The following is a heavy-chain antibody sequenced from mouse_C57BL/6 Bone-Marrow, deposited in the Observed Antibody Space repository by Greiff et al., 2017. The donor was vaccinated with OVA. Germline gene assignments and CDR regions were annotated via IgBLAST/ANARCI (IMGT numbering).Heavy chain of an antibody. D-gene: IGHD1-1*01. CDR3: ARSRDYGSSSHWYFDV. Sequence: EVKLQESGPGLAKPSQPLSLTCSVTGYSITSDYWNWIRKFPGNKLEYMGYISYSGSTYYNPSLKSRISITRDTSKNQYYLQLNSVTTEDTATYYCARSRDYGSSSHWYFDVWGTGTTVTVSS. CDR1: GYSITSDY. V-gene: IGHV3-8*01. J-gene: IGHJ1*03. CDR2: ISYSGST.